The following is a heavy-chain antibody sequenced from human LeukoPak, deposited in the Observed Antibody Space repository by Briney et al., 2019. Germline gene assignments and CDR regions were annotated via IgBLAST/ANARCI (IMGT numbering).Heavy chain of an antibody. J-gene: IGHJ6*03. CDR3: ARTMGGDYYYYMDV. V-gene: IGHV4-30-4*08. Sequence: PSETLPLTCTVSGGSISSGDYYWSWIRQPPGKGLEWIGYIYYSGSTYYNPSLKSRVTISVDTSKNQFSLKLSSVTAADTAVYYCARTMGGDYYYYMDVWGKGTTVTVSS. CDR2: IYYSGST. CDR1: GGSISSGDYY. D-gene: IGHD1-26*01.